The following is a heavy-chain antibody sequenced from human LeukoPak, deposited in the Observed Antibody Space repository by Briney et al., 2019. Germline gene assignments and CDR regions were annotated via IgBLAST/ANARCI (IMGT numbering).Heavy chain of an antibody. CDR1: GFTFSSYA. CDR2: ISAGGST. J-gene: IGHJ6*02. D-gene: IGHD5-12*01. V-gene: IGHV3-23*01. Sequence: GGSLRLSCAASGFTFSSYAMTWVRQAPGKGLEWVSAISAGGSTYYADSVKGRFTISRDNSKNTLYLQMNSLRAEDTAVYYCASHSGSDVYYYYGMDVWGQGTTVTVS. CDR3: ASHSGSDVYYYYGMDV.